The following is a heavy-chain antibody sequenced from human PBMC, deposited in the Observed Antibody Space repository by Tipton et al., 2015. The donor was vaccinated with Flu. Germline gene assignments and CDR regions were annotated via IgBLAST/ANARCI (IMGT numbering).Heavy chain of an antibody. CDR3: ARGSGYYYDFDY. V-gene: IGHV4-39*01. CDR1: GGSISSSSYY. J-gene: IGHJ4*02. CDR2: IYYSGST. Sequence: TLSLTCTVSGGSISSSSYYWGWIRQPPGKGLEWIGSIYYSGSTYYNPSLKSRVTISVDTSKNQCSLKLSSVTAADKAVYYCARGSGYYYDFDYWGQGTLVTVSS. D-gene: IGHD3-22*01.